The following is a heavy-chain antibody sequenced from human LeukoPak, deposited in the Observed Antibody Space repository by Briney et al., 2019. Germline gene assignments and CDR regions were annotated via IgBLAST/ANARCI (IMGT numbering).Heavy chain of an antibody. CDR2: ISISGGTT. J-gene: IGHJ5*02. CDR1: GFTFSSYA. D-gene: IGHD4-17*01. CDR3: AITRETVTSA. Sequence: PGGSLRLSCAASGFTFSSYAMSWVRQAPGKGPESVSTISISGGTTYYADSVKGRFTISRDNSRNTLYLQMSSLRADDTAVYFCAITRETVTSAWGRGILVTVSS. V-gene: IGHV3-23*01.